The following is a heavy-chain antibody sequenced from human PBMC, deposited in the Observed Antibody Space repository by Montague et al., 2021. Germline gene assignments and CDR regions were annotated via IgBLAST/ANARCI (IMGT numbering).Heavy chain of an antibody. CDR1: GGSINSGGYY. CDR2: TYYSGTT. V-gene: IGHV4-31*03. D-gene: IGHD3-16*01. Sequence: TLSLTCTVSGGSINSGGYYWTWIRQHPGKGLEWIGYTYYSGTTYYNSSLKSRVTISVDTYKNQFSLKLSSVTAADTAVYYCARDQGGYFDYWGQGTLVTVSS. J-gene: IGHJ4*02. CDR3: ARDQGGYFDY.